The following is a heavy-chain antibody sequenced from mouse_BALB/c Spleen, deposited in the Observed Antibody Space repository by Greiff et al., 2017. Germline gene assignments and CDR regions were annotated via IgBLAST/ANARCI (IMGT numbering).Heavy chain of an antibody. CDR2: ISDGGSYT. D-gene: IGHD3-1*01. CDR3: ARALGPREYYAMDY. V-gene: IGHV5-4*02. CDR1: GFTFSDYY. Sequence: EVMLVESGGGLVKPGGSLKLSCAASGFTFSDYYMYWVRQTPEKRLEWVATISDGGSYTYYPDSVKGRFTISRDNAKNNLYLQMSSLKSEDTAMYYCARALGPREYYAMDYWGQGTSVTVSS. J-gene: IGHJ4*01.